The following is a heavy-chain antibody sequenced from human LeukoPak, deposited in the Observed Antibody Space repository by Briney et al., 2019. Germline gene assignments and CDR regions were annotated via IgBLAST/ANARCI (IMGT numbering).Heavy chain of an antibody. Sequence: GGSLRLSCAASGFTFSSYGMHWVRQAPGKGLEWVAVISYDGTDKYYADSMKGRFTISRDNFKNTVNLEMNSLRVEDTAVYYCAKQVDDAVAGAPDYWGQGTLVTVSS. CDR3: AKQVDDAVAGAPDY. CDR1: GFTFSSYG. J-gene: IGHJ4*02. D-gene: IGHD6-19*01. CDR2: ISYDGTDK. V-gene: IGHV3-30*18.